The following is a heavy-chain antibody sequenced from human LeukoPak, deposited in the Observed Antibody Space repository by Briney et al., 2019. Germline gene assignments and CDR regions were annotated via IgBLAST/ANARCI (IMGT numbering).Heavy chain of an antibody. D-gene: IGHD5-12*01. Sequence: PGGSLRLSCAASGFTFSSYGMHWVRQAPGKGLEGVAVISYDGSNKYYADSVKGRFTISRDNSKNTLYLQMNRLRAEDTAVYYCAKDPIRWLQSFLYFDYWGQGTLVTVSS. V-gene: IGHV3-30*18. CDR3: AKDPIRWLQSFLYFDY. CDR1: GFTFSSYG. J-gene: IGHJ4*02. CDR2: ISYDGSNK.